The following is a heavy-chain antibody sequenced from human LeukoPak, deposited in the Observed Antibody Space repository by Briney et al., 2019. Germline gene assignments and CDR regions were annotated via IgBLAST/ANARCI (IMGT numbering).Heavy chain of an antibody. CDR3: ARAPWLVYIDY. CDR1: GGSISSYY. J-gene: IGHJ4*02. D-gene: IGHD6-19*01. Sequence: SETLSLTCTVSGGSISSYYWSWIRQPPGKGLEWIGCIYYSGSTNYNPSLKSRVTISVDKSKNQFSLKLSSVTAADTAVYYCARAPWLVYIDYWGQGTLVTVSS. V-gene: IGHV4-59*12. CDR2: IYYSGST.